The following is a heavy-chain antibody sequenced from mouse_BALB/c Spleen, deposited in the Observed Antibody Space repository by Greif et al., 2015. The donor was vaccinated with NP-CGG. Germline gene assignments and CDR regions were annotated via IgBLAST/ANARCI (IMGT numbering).Heavy chain of an antibody. D-gene: IGHD4-1*01. CDR3: ARRTGTEAMDY. CDR1: GYTFTDYY. CDR2: IYPGSGNT. V-gene: IGHV1-84*02. J-gene: IGHJ4*01. Sequence: QVQLQQPGPELVKPGASVKISCKASGYTFTDYYINWVKQKPGQGLEWIGWIYPGSGNTKYNEKFKGKATLTVDTSSSTAYMQLSSLTSEDTAVYFCARRTGTEAMDYWGQGTSVTVPS.